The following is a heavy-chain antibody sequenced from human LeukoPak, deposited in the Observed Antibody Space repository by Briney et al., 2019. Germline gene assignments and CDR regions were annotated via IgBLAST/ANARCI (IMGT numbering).Heavy chain of an antibody. Sequence: PSETLSLTCAVYGGSFSGYYWSWIRQPPGKGLEWIGEINHSGSTNYNPSPKSRVTISVDTSKNQFSLKLSSVTAADTAVYYCASKNVAVAGTNFDYWGQGTLVTVSS. CDR2: INHSGST. CDR1: GGSFSGYY. D-gene: IGHD6-19*01. CDR3: ASKNVAVAGTNFDY. V-gene: IGHV4-34*01. J-gene: IGHJ4*02.